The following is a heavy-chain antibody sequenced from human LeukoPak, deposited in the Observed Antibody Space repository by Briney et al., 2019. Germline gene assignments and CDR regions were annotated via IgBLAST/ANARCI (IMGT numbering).Heavy chain of an antibody. CDR2: ISGSGGSP. CDR1: GFTFSSYA. J-gene: IGHJ3*02. CDR3: AKHDYGGNWADAFDI. D-gene: IGHD4-23*01. V-gene: IGHV3-23*01. Sequence: GGSLRLSCAASGFTFSSYAMSWVRQAPGKGLEWVSAISGSGGSPYYADSVKGRFTISRDNSKNTLYLQMNSLRAEDTAVYYCAKHDYGGNWADAFDIWGQGTMVTVSS.